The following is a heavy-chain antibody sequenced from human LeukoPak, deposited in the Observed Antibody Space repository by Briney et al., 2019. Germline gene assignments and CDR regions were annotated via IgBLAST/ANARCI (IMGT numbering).Heavy chain of an antibody. V-gene: IGHV3-7*01. J-gene: IGHJ4*02. CDR1: GYTFSNYW. Sequence: PGGSLRLPCAASGYTFSNYWKSWVRQAPGKGVEWVANIKQDGSEKNYADSVKGRFTISRDNAKNSLYLQMNSLRAEDTAVYYCARDGYTTSSVLRYWGQGTLVTVSS. CDR2: IKQDGSEK. CDR3: ARDGYTTSSVLRY. D-gene: IGHD6-6*01.